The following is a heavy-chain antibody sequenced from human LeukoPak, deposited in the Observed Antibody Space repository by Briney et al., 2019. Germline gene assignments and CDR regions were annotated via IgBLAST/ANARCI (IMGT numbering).Heavy chain of an antibody. CDR3: ARAIVVPAAIGAFDY. J-gene: IGHJ4*02. Sequence: SETLSLTCTVSRGSISSYYWSWIRQPPGKGLEWIGYIYYSGSTYYNPSLKSRVTISVDRSKNQFSLKLSSVTAADTAVYYCARAIVVPAAIGAFDYWGQGTLVTVSS. V-gene: IGHV4-59*08. D-gene: IGHD2-2*02. CDR1: RGSISSYY. CDR2: IYYSGST.